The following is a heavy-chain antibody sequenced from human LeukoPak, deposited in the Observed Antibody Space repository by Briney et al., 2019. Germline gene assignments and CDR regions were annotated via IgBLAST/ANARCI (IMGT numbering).Heavy chain of an antibody. CDR3: ARDGSLVGATSFDY. D-gene: IGHD1-26*01. Sequence: GGSLRLSCAASGFTFSSYWMHWVRQAPGKGLVWVSRINTDGSSTSYADSVKGRFTISRDNAKNTLYLQMNSLRAEDTAVYYCARDGSLVGATSFDYWGQGTLVTVSS. V-gene: IGHV3-74*01. CDR1: GFTFSSYW. CDR2: INTDGSST. J-gene: IGHJ4*02.